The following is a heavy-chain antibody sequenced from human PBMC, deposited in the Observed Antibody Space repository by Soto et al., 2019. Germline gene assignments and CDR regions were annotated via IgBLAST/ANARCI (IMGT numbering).Heavy chain of an antibody. D-gene: IGHD2-21*02. CDR3: VKDLAHCGGDCYLLDDAFDI. CDR2: ISINGGST. Sequence: PGGSLRLSCSASGFTFSSYAMHWVRQAPGKGLEYVSAISINGGSTYYADSVKGRFTISRDNSKNTLYLQMSSLRAEDTAVYYCVKDLAHCGGDCYLLDDAFDIWGQGTMVTVSS. J-gene: IGHJ3*02. V-gene: IGHV3-64D*06. CDR1: GFTFSSYA.